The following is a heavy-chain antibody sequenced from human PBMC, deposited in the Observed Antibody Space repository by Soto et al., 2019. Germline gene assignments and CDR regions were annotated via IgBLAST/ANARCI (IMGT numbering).Heavy chain of an antibody. D-gene: IGHD5-18*01. CDR2: INHSGST. CDR1: GGSFSGYY. V-gene: IGHV4-34*01. Sequence: PSETLSLTCAVYGGSFSGYYWSWIRQPPGKGLEWIGEINHSGSTNYNPSLKSRVTISVDTSKNQFSLKLSSVTAADTAVYYCARATVDTAINWFDPWGQGTLVTVSS. J-gene: IGHJ5*02. CDR3: ARATVDTAINWFDP.